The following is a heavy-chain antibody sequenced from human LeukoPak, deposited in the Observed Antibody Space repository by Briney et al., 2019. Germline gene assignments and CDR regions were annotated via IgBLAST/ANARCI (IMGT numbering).Heavy chain of an antibody. Sequence: SETLSLTCAVYGGSFSGYYWSWIRQPPGKGLEWIGEINHSGSTNYNPSLKSRVTISVDTSKNQFSLKLSSVTAADTAVYYCARGLDDYVGGSYRPDAFDIWGQGTMVTVSS. CDR1: GGSFSGYY. V-gene: IGHV4-34*01. J-gene: IGHJ3*02. CDR2: INHSGST. CDR3: ARGLDDYVGGSYRPDAFDI. D-gene: IGHD3-16*02.